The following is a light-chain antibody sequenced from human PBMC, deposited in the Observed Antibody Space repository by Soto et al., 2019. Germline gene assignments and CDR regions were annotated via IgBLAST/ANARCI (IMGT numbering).Light chain of an antibody. J-gene: IGKJ1*01. V-gene: IGKV3-11*01. CDR1: QSVSSY. CDR2: DAS. CDR3: QQRSNWPWT. Sequence: IVLTHSPATLSLSPEERATLSCMASQSVSSYLAWYQQKPGQAPRLLIYDASNRATGIPARFSGSGSGTDFTLTISSLEPEDFAVYYCQQRSNWPWTFGQGTKVDI.